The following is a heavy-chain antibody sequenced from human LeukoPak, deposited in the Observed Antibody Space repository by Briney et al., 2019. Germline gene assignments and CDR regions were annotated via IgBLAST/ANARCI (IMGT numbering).Heavy chain of an antibody. J-gene: IGHJ4*02. Sequence: SETLSLTCADYGGSFSGYYWSWIRQPPGKGLEWIGEVNHSGSTNYNPSLKSRVTISVDTSKNQFSLKLSSVTAADTAVYYCARGPLGSSSDYWGQGTLVTVSS. V-gene: IGHV4-34*01. CDR2: VNHSGST. CDR1: GGSFSGYY. D-gene: IGHD6-6*01. CDR3: ARGPLGSSSDY.